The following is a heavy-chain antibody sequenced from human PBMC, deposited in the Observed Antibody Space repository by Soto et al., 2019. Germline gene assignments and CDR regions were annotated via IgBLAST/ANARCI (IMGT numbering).Heavy chain of an antibody. J-gene: IGHJ3*02. V-gene: IGHV3-74*01. CDR1: GFISRSYW. CDR3: ARAQYLADDAFDI. D-gene: IGHD2-2*01. Sequence: GGSLRLSCAASGFISRSYWMHWVRQVPGKGLVWVSRINGDGRSTSYADSVKGRFTISRDNAKNTLYLQMNSLRANDTAVYYCARAQYLADDAFDIWGQGAMVTVSS. CDR2: INGDGRST.